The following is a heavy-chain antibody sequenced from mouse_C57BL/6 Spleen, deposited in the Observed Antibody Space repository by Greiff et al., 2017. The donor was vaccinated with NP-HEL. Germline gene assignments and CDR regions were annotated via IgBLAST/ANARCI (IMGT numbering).Heavy chain of an antibody. CDR2: IDPSDSET. Sequence: QVQLQQPGAELVRPGSSVKLSCKASGYTFTSYWMHWVKQRPIQALEWIGNIDPSDSETHSNQKFKDKATLTVDKSSSTAYMQLSGLTSEDFAVYYGTRLSGTGFDYWGQGTTLTVSS. CDR1: GYTFTSYW. CDR3: TRLSGTGFDY. J-gene: IGHJ2*01. V-gene: IGHV1-52*01. D-gene: IGHD4-1*01.